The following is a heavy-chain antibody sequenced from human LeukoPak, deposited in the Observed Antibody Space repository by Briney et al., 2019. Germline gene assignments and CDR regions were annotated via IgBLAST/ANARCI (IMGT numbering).Heavy chain of an antibody. Sequence: GASVKVSCKASGYTFTSYGISWVRQAPGRGLEWMGWISAYNGNTNYAQKLQGRVTMTTDTSTSTAYMELRSLRSDDTAVYYCARGGGRYSSSGYPIDYWGQGTLVTVSS. CDR2: ISAYNGNT. D-gene: IGHD3-22*01. CDR3: ARGGGRYSSSGYPIDY. J-gene: IGHJ4*02. CDR1: GYTFTSYG. V-gene: IGHV1-18*01.